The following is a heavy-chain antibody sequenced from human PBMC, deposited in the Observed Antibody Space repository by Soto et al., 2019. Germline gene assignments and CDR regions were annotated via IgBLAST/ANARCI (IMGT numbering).Heavy chain of an antibody. D-gene: IGHD4-17*01. CDR1: GFTFSNAW. CDR3: TKDYRTATTFLRSLRDY. CDR2: IKSKTDGGTT. V-gene: IGHV3-15*07. J-gene: IGHJ4*02. Sequence: EVQLVESGGGLVKPGGSLRLSCAASGFTFSNAWMNWVRQAPGKGLEWVGRIKSKTDGGTTDYAAPVKGRFTISRDDSKNTLYLQMNSLKTEDTAVYYCTKDYRTATTFLRSLRDYWGQGTLVTVSS.